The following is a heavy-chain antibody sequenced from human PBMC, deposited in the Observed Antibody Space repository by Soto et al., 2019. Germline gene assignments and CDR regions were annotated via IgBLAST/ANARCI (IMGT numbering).Heavy chain of an antibody. CDR3: ARSPYYYDSSNYYGY. J-gene: IGHJ4*02. Sequence: GASATLSSAAAGVNVRRYGMNWVRQAPGKGLELVSYISSSSTTIYYADSVKGRFTIFRDNAKNSLYLQLNSLRDEDTAVYYCARSPYYYDSSNYYGYWGQGTLVTVSS. CDR1: GVNVRRYG. V-gene: IGHV3-48*02. D-gene: IGHD3-22*01. CDR2: ISSSSTTI.